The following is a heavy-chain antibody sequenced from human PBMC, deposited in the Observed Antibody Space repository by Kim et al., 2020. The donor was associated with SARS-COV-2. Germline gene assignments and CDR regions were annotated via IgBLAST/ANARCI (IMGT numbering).Heavy chain of an antibody. J-gene: IGHJ2*01. Sequence: SVKVSCKASGGTLSSDNINWVRQAPGQGLEWMGRFVSTLGIEQYAQKFQGRVTITADRSTNTVYMELASLRSDDTALYFCAREEARSDFVWGNYRTYLYFSLWGRGTLVTVSS. CDR1: GGTLSSDN. CDR3: AREEARSDFVWGNYRTYLYFSL. D-gene: IGHD3-16*02. V-gene: IGHV1-69*10. CDR2: FVSTLGIE.